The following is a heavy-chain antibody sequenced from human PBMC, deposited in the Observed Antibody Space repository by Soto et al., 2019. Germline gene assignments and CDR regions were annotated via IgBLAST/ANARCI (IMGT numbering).Heavy chain of an antibody. CDR3: ARETPESADDY. J-gene: IGHJ4*02. D-gene: IGHD2-2*01. V-gene: IGHV1-3*04. Sequence: QVQLVQSGAEVKKPGASVKVSCKASGYTFISYEIQWVRQAPGQRLEWVGWINTANGNTAYAENFLGRATITRDTAASTVYMELRSLTSEDTAVYYCARETPESADDYWGQGTLVTVSS. CDR2: INTANGNT. CDR1: GYTFISYE.